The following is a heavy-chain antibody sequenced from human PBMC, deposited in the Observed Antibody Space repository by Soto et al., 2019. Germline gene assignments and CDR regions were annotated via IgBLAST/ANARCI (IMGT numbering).Heavy chain of an antibody. CDR2: MFYSGLT. D-gene: IGHD2-15*01. Sequence: SETLSLTCSVSGYSVSSSDYYWAWIRQPPGKGLEWIGSMFYSGLTYYNPSLESRVTLSVDTSKNQFSVRLNSVTAADTAVYYCAPLSVSLSGPYGIHVWGQGTTVTVSS. CDR3: APLSVSLSGPYGIHV. J-gene: IGHJ6*02. V-gene: IGHV4-39*01. CDR1: GYSVSSSDYY.